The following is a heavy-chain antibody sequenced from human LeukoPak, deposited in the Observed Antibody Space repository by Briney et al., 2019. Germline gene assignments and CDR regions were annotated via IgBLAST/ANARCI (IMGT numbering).Heavy chain of an antibody. CDR3: ARLRVGGFDY. J-gene: IGHJ4*02. CDR2: VWHTGST. CDR1: GASVSVDNW. Sequence: PSGTLSLTCAVSGASVSVDNWWTWVRQPPGKALEWIGEVWHTGSTNYSPSLKTRVSISVDKSKNQFSLHLTSVTAADTAVYYCARLRVGGFDYWGQGTLVTVSS. V-gene: IGHV4-4*02. D-gene: IGHD1-26*01.